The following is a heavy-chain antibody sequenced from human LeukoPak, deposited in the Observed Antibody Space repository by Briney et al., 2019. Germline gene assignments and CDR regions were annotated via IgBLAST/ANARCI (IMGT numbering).Heavy chain of an antibody. Sequence: GGSLRLPCAASGFTVSSNYMSWVRQAPGKGLEWVSVIYSGGSTYYADSVKGRFTISRDNSKNTLYLQMNSLRAEDTAVYYCARTLYDSSGYPPPYYFDYWGQGTLVTVSS. V-gene: IGHV3-53*01. J-gene: IGHJ4*02. CDR1: GFTVSSNY. CDR3: ARTLYDSSGYPPPYYFDY. D-gene: IGHD3-22*01. CDR2: IYSGGST.